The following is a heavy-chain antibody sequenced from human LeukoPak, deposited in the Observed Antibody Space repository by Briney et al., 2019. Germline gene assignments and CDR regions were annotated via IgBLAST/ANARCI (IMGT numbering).Heavy chain of an antibody. CDR2: IYYSGST. J-gene: IGHJ4*02. V-gene: IGHV4-39*01. CDR1: GGSISISSYY. Sequence: SETLSLTCTVSGGSISISSYYWGWIRQPPGKGLEWIGSIYYSGSTYYNPSLKSRVTISVDTSKNQFSLKLSSVTAADTAVYYCARLAVSSGYRRGVIDYWGQGTLVTVSS. CDR3: ARLAVSSGYRRGVIDY. D-gene: IGHD3-22*01.